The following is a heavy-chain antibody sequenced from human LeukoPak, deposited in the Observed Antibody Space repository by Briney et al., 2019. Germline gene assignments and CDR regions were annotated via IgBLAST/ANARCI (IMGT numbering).Heavy chain of an antibody. CDR3: ARAQTNSCGDPFDI. D-gene: IGHD5-18*01. Sequence: PSETLSLTCAVSGGSTGSSNWGSIRQPPGKGLEWIGYIYYSGSTNYNPSLKSRVTISVDTSKNQFSLKLSSVTAADTAVYYCARAQTNSCGDPFDIWGQGTMVTVSS. J-gene: IGHJ3*02. V-gene: IGHV4-59*01. CDR1: GGSTGSSN. CDR2: IYYSGST.